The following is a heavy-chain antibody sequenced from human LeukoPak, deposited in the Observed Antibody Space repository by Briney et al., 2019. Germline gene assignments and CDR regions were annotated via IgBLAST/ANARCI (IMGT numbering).Heavy chain of an antibody. CDR1: GFTFSSYA. J-gene: IGHJ6*02. V-gene: IGHV3-23*01. Sequence: GGSLRLSCAASGFTFSSYAMSWVRQAPGKGLEWVSAISGSGGSTYCADSVKGRFTISRDNSKNTLYLQMNSLRAEDTAVYYCAKDFVRFYYGMDVWGQGTTVTVSS. CDR2: ISGSGGST. CDR3: AKDFVRFYYGMDV. D-gene: IGHD2/OR15-2a*01.